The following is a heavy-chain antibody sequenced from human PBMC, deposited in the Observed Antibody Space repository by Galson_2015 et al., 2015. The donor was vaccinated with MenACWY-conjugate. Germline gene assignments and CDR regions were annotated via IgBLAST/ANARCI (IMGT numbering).Heavy chain of an antibody. CDR1: GYSFTSYW. D-gene: IGHD3-10*01. J-gene: IGHJ6*02. CDR3: TRRFSYGSGRYGLDV. Sequence: QSGAEVKKPGESLKISCKGSGYSFTSYWIGWVRQMPGKGLEWMGIIYPGDSDTRYSPSFQGQVTISADKSISTAYLQWSSLKASDTAIYYCTRRFSYGSGRYGLDVWGQGTTVSVSS. CDR2: IYPGDSDT. V-gene: IGHV5-51*03.